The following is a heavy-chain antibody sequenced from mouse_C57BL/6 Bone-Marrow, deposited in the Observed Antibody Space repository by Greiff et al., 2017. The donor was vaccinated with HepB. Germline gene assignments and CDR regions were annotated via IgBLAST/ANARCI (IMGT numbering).Heavy chain of an antibody. CDR1: GYTFTDYE. D-gene: IGHD1-1*01. Sequence: QVQLQQPGAELVRPGASVTLSCKASGYTFTDYEMHWVKQTPVHGLEWIGAIDPDTGGTAYNQKFKGKAKLTVDKSSSTGYMELHSLTSEYSAVYYCTSAYGTLCAMDYWGQGTSVTVSS. CDR3: TSAYGTLCAMDY. J-gene: IGHJ4*01. V-gene: IGHV1-15*01. CDR2: IDPDTGGT.